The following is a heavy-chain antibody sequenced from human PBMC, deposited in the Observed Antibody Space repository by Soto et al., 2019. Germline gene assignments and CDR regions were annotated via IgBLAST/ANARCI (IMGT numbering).Heavy chain of an antibody. J-gene: IGHJ5*02. CDR3: ARGIATGQLDP. D-gene: IGHD2-15*01. V-gene: IGHV1-3*01. CDR2: INPDNGNT. CDR1: GYTFTRYT. Sequence: QVQLVQSGAEVKKPGASVKISCKASGYTFTRYTMNWVRQAPGQRLEWMGWINPDNGNTKSSQKFQDRVIITRVTSASTAYMDLSSLRSEDTAVYYFARGIATGQLDPWGQGTLVTVSS.